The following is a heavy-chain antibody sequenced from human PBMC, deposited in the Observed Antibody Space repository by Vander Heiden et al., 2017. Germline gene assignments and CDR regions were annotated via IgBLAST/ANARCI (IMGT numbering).Heavy chain of an antibody. CDR2: ISSSSSTI. CDR3: ARDVVVNVESRRMNWFDP. D-gene: IGHD2-15*01. V-gene: IGHV3-48*02. CDR1: GFPFSSYS. J-gene: IGHJ5*02. Sequence: EVQLVESGGGLVQPGGSLRLSCAASGFPFSSYSMNWVRQAPGKGLEWVSYISSSSSTIYYADSVKGRFTISRDNAKNSLYLQMNSLRDEDTAVYYCARDVVVNVESRRMNWFDPWGQGTLVTVSS.